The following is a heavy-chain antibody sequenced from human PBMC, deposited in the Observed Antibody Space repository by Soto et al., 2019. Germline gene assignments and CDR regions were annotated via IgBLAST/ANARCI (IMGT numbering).Heavy chain of an antibody. Sequence: EVQLVESGGGLEHPGRSLRLSCAASGFTFNHYAMHWVRQVPGKGLEWVAGISWNSGSVGYADSVKGRFTISRDNAKNSLSLQMNRLRPDDAALYYCAKDISSYGLGSYPIVDYWGQGTLVTVSS. V-gene: IGHV3-9*01. CDR1: GFTFNHYA. CDR3: AKDISSYGLGSYPIVDY. J-gene: IGHJ4*02. D-gene: IGHD3-10*01. CDR2: ISWNSGSV.